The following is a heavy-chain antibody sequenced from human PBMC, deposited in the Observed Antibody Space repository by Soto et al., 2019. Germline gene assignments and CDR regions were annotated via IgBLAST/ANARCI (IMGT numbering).Heavy chain of an antibody. CDR2: ISAYNGNT. V-gene: IGHV1-18*01. D-gene: IGHD3-10*01. J-gene: IGHJ5*02. CDR1: GYTFTSYG. CDR3: ARTDYYGSGSYYFVWFDP. Sequence: GASVKVSCKASGYTFTSYGISWVRQAPGQGLEWMGWISAYNGNTNYAQKLQGRVTMTTDTSTSTAYMGLRSLRSDDTAVYYCARTDYYGSGSYYFVWFDPWGQGTLVTVSS.